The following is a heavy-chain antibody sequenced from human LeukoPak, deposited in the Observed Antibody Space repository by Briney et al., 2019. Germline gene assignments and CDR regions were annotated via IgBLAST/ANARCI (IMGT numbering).Heavy chain of an antibody. V-gene: IGHV4-30-2*01. Sequence: SETLSLTCTVSGGSISSGGYYWSWIRQHPGKGLEWIGYIYHSGSTYYNPSLKSRVTISVDRSKNQFSLKLSSVTAADTAVYYCARGDYGDYVFDYWGQGTLVTVSS. CDR2: IYHSGST. J-gene: IGHJ4*02. D-gene: IGHD4-17*01. CDR3: ARGDYGDYVFDY. CDR1: GGSISSGGYY.